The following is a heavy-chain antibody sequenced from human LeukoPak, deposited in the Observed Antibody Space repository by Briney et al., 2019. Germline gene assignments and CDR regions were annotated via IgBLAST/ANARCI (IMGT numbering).Heavy chain of an antibody. CDR2: ISGSGGST. CDR3: AKDEGSSWYPPSYYYGMDV. CDR1: GFTFSSYA. D-gene: IGHD6-13*01. Sequence: GGSLRLSCAASGFTFSSYAMSWARQAPGKGLEWVSAISGSGGSTYYADSVKGRFTISRDNSKNTLYLQMNSLRAEDTAVYYCAKDEGSSWYPPSYYYGMDVWGQGTTVTVSS. J-gene: IGHJ6*02. V-gene: IGHV3-23*01.